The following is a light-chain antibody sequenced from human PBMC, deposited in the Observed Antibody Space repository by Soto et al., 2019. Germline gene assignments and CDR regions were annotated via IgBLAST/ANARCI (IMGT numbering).Light chain of an antibody. CDR1: SSDVGGYNY. Sequence: QSVLTQRASVSGSPGQSITISCTGTSSDVGGYNYASWYQRHPGKAPKLMIYDVSNRPSGVSNRFSGSKSGNTASLTISGLQAEDEADYYCTSYTSSSTRVFGTRTKVTVL. CDR3: TSYTSSSTRV. J-gene: IGLJ1*01. CDR2: DVS. V-gene: IGLV2-14*01.